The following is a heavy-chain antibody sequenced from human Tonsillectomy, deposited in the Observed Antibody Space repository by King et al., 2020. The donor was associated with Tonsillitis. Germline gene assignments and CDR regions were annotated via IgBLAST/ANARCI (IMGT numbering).Heavy chain of an antibody. Sequence: QLQESGPGLVKPSETLSLTCTVSGGSISSYYWSWIRQPAGKGLEWIGRIYTSGSTNYNPSLKSRVTMSVDTSKNQFSLKLSSVTAADTAVYYCARESPYEWSVGNYFDYWGQGTLVTVSS. CDR1: GGSISSYY. CDR2: IYTSGST. D-gene: IGHD3-3*01. V-gene: IGHV4-4*07. CDR3: ARESPYEWSVGNYFDY. J-gene: IGHJ4*02.